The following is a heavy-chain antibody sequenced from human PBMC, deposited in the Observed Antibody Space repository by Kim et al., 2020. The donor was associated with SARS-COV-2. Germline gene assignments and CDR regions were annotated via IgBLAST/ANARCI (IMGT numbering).Heavy chain of an antibody. Sequence: SETLSLTCTVSGGSISSYYWSWIRQPPGKGLEWIGYIYYSGSTNYNPSLKSRVTISVDTSKNQFSLKLSSVTAADTSVYYCARGQKLRGVEYGSGSFTYYYGMDVWGQGTTVTVSS. D-gene: IGHD3-10*01. CDR2: IYYSGST. CDR3: ARGQKLRGVEYGSGSFTYYYGMDV. J-gene: IGHJ6*02. CDR1: GGSISSYY. V-gene: IGHV4-59*01.